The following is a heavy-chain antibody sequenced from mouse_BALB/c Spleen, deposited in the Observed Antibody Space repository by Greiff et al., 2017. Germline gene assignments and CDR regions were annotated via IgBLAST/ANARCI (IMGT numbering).Heavy chain of an antibody. CDR2: IWSDGST. V-gene: IGHV2-6-2*01. CDR1: GFSLTSYG. Sequence: VKLMESGPDLVAPSQSLSITCTVSGFSLTSYGVHWVRQPPGKGLEWLVVIWSDGSTTYNSALKSRLSISKDNSKSRVFLKMNSLQTDDTAMYYCARYGNYAMDYWGQGTSVTVSS. CDR3: ARYGNYAMDY. J-gene: IGHJ4*01. D-gene: IGHD2-1*01.